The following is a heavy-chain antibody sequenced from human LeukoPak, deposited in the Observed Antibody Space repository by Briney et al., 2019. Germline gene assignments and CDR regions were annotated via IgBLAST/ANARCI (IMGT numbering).Heavy chain of an antibody. CDR3: ANSNNLGCSGGSCYYFDY. CDR2: ISGSGGST. J-gene: IGHJ4*02. D-gene: IGHD2-15*01. V-gene: IGHV3-23*01. Sequence: GGSLRLSCAASGFTFSSYAMSWVRQAPGKGLEWVSAISGSGGSTYYADSVKGRFTISRDNSKNTLYLQMNSLRAEDTAVYYCANSNNLGCSGGSCYYFDYWGQGTLVTVSS. CDR1: GFTFSSYA.